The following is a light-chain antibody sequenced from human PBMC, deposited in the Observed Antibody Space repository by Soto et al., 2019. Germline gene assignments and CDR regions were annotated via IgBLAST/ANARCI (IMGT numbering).Light chain of an antibody. V-gene: IGKV3-20*01. CDR2: GAS. CDR1: QSVSSSY. Sequence: EIVLTQSPGTLSLSPGERATLSCRASQSVSSSYLTWYQQKPGQAPRLLIYGASTRATGIPDRFSGSGSGTYFTFTISSLESEDFAVYFCQQYDCSPLTFGGGTKVEIK. J-gene: IGKJ4*01. CDR3: QQYDCSPLT.